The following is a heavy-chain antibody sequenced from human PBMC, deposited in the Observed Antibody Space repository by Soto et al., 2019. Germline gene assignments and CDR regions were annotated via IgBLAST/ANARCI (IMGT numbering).Heavy chain of an antibody. CDR2: VYHSGST. Sequence: SETLSLTCTVSGVSINDYYWSWIRQSPGKGLEWIGYVYHSGSTNYNPSLKSRVTISVDTSKNQFSLKLSSVTAADTAVYYCARGPYSSGWYRNWFDPWGQGTLVTVS. CDR3: ARGPYSSGWYRNWFDP. V-gene: IGHV4-59*12. CDR1: GVSINDYY. J-gene: IGHJ5*02. D-gene: IGHD6-19*01.